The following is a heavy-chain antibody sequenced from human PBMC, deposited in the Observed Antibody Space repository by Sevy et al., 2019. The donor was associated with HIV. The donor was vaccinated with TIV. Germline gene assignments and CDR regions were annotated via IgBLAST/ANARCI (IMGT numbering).Heavy chain of an antibody. D-gene: IGHD2-15*01. CDR1: GYTFTNYR. Sequence: ASVKVSCEASGYTFTNYRIYWVRQAPGQGLEWMGWISPFSGDTNYVQKLQGRVTMITDTSTSTAYMELRSLRSDDTAVYYCARAYCSGGSCYSLAYWGQGTLVTVSS. J-gene: IGHJ4*02. CDR2: ISPFSGDT. CDR3: ARAYCSGGSCYSLAY. V-gene: IGHV1-18*01.